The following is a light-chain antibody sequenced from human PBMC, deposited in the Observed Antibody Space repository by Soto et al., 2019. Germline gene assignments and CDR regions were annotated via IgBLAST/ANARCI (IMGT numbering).Light chain of an antibody. Sequence: QSVLTQPHSVSGAPGQRVTISCTGSSSNIGAGYDVHWYQQLPGTAPKLLIYGNSNRPSGVPDRFSGSKSGTSASLAITGLQADDEADYYCQSYDSSLSVLYVFGTGTKVTVL. J-gene: IGLJ1*01. V-gene: IGLV1-40*01. CDR2: GNS. CDR3: QSYDSSLSVLYV. CDR1: SSNIGAGYD.